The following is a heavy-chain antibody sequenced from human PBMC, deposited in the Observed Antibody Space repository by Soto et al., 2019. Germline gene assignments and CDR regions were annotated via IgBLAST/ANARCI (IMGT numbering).Heavy chain of an antibody. CDR2: IIPILGIA. CDR1: GGTFSSYT. Sequence: ASVKVSCKAPGGTFSSYTISWVRQAPGQGLEWMGRIIPILGIANYAQKFQGRVTITADKSTSTAYMELSSLRSEDTAVYYCARVGGIAAAGPFNYWGQGTLVTVSS. V-gene: IGHV1-69*02. CDR3: ARVGGIAAAGPFNY. J-gene: IGHJ4*02. D-gene: IGHD6-13*01.